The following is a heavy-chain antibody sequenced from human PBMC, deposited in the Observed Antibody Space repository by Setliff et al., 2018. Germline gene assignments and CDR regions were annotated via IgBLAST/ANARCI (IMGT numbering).Heavy chain of an antibody. D-gene: IGHD1-1*01. V-gene: IGHV4-4*07. CDR1: RGSINSHY. CDR3: ARDRGSNNSPEDFDY. Sequence: SETLSLTCTVSRGSINSHYWSWLRQPAGKGLEWIGRIFGSGSTNYNPSLKSRVTMSIDTSKNQFFLKVRSVTAADTAVYYCARDRGSNNSPEDFDYWGLGTLGTAPQ. CDR2: IFGSGST. J-gene: IGHJ4*02.